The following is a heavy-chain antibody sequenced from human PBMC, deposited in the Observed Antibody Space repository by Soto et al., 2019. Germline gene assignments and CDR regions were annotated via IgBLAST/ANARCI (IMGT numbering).Heavy chain of an antibody. D-gene: IGHD2-2*01. CDR2: IRNQTYGGTP. CDR1: GFTFENYA. J-gene: IGHJ4*02. V-gene: IGHV3-49*04. Sequence: SLRLSCTTSGFTFENYAINWVRQAPGKGLEWVGLIRNQTYGGTPEYAASIKGRFTISRDDSNDIASLQMNRLYTEDSAVYYCTRAESTDKQYFSEYWGQGTRVTVSS. CDR3: TRAESTDKQYFSEY.